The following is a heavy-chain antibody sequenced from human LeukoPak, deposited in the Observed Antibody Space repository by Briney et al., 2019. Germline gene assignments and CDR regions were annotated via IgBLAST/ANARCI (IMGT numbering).Heavy chain of an antibody. V-gene: IGHV4-4*07. J-gene: IGHJ5*02. CDR1: GGSISRYY. CDR3: ARDIYYDDSSGYRNWFDA. CDR2: IYSSGST. D-gene: IGHD3-22*01. Sequence: SETLSLTCTVSGGSISRYYWSWIRQPAGKGLEWIGRIYSSGSTNYNPSLRSRVTMSVDTSKNQFSLRLSSVTAADTAVYYRARDIYYDDSSGYRNWFDAWGPGTLVTVSS.